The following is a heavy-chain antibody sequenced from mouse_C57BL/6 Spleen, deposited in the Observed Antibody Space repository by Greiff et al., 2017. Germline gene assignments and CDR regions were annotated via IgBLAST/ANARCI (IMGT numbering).Heavy chain of an antibody. Sequence: QVQLKQPGAELVKPGASVKMSCKASGYTFTSYWITWVKQRPGQGLEWIGDIYPGSGSTNYNEKFKSKATLTVDTSSSTAYMQLSSLTSEDSAVYYCARRRTRDAMDYWGQGTSVTVSS. V-gene: IGHV1-55*01. D-gene: IGHD3-3*01. CDR2: IYPGSGST. CDR1: GYTFTSYW. J-gene: IGHJ4*01. CDR3: ARRRTRDAMDY.